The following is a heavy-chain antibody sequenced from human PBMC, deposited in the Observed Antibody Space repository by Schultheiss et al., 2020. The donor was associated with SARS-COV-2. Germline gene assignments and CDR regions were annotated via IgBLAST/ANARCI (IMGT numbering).Heavy chain of an antibody. V-gene: IGHV3-30*18. CDR3: AKDGVPAAMSYYYFYYYMDV. CDR2: ISYDGSNK. J-gene: IGHJ6*03. D-gene: IGHD2-2*01. Sequence: GESLKISCAASGFTFNSYGMHWVRQAPGKGLEWVAVISYDGSNKYYADSVKGRFTISRDNSKNTLYLQMNSLRPEDTAVYYCAKDGVPAAMSYYYFYYYMDVWGKGATVTVSS. CDR1: GFTFNSYG.